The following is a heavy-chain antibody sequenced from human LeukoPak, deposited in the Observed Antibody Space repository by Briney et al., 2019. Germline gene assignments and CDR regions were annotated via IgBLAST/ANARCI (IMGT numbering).Heavy chain of an antibody. V-gene: IGHV3-21*01. Sequence: GGSLRLSCAASGFTFSSYSMNWVRQAPGKGLELVSSISSSSSYIYYADSVKGRFTISRDNAKNSLYLQMNSLRAEDTAVYYCARGDSGWYEYYFDYWGQGTLVTVSS. D-gene: IGHD6-19*01. J-gene: IGHJ4*02. CDR1: GFTFSSYS. CDR2: ISSSSSYI. CDR3: ARGDSGWYEYYFDY.